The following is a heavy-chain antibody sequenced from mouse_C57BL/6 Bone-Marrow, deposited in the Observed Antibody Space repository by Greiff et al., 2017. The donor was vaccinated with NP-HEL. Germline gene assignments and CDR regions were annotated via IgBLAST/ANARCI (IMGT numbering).Heavy chain of an antibody. CDR3: ASQITTVVADYAMDY. CDR1: GYTFTSYW. Sequence: QVQLQQPGAELVKPGASVKMSCKASGYTFTSYWITWVKQRPGQGLEWIGDIYPGSGSTNYNEKFKSKATLTVDTSSSTAYMQLSSLTSEDSAVYYCASQITTVVADYAMDYWGQGTSVTVSS. J-gene: IGHJ4*01. D-gene: IGHD1-1*01. CDR2: IYPGSGST. V-gene: IGHV1-55*01.